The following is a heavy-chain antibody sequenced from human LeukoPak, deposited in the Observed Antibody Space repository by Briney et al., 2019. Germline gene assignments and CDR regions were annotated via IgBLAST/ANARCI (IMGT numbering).Heavy chain of an antibody. CDR3: ARVLVGSGSYYYFDY. CDR1: GYTFTSYG. Sequence: GASVKVSCKASGYTFTSYGISWVRQAPGQGLEWMGGIIPIFGTANYAQKFQGRVTITADKSTSTAYMELSSLRSEDTAVYYCARVLVGSGSYYYFDYWGQGTLVTVSS. J-gene: IGHJ4*02. D-gene: IGHD3-10*01. V-gene: IGHV1-69*06. CDR2: IIPIFGTA.